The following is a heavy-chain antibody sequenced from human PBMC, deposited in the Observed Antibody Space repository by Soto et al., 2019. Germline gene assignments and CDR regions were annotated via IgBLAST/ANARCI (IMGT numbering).Heavy chain of an antibody. D-gene: IGHD6-6*01. J-gene: IGHJ4*02. CDR3: ARHYSTSSPDS. CDR1: GYSFTSYW. CDR2: VFPGDSDT. V-gene: IGHV5-51*01. Sequence: GESLKISCRASGYSFTSYWIGWVRQMPGQGLEWMGVVFPGDSDTKYSPSFQGQVTISADKSINTAYLQWSGLRASDTAMYYCARHYSTSSPDSWGQGTLVTVSS.